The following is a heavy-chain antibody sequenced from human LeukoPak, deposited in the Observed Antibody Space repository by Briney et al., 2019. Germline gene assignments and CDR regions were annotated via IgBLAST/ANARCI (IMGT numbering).Heavy chain of an antibody. CDR3: ARDKEHCSSTSCYEGVFDY. CDR1: GGSISSYY. J-gene: IGHJ4*02. D-gene: IGHD2-2*01. V-gene: IGHV4-59*01. CDR2: IYDSGST. Sequence: SETLSLTCTVSGGSISSYYWSWIRQPPGKGLEWIGFIYDSGSTNYNPSLKSRVTISVDTSKNQFSLKLRSVTAADTAVYYCARDKEHCSSTSCYEGVFDYWGQGTLVTVSS.